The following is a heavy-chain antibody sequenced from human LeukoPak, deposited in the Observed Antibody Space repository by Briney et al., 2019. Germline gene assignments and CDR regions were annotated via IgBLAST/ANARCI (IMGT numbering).Heavy chain of an antibody. CDR3: TKIAATGFDW. Sequence: GGSLRLFCGAWGFTFSSYWMRWARQAPGGGREGVANIKQDGSEKQYVDSVKQRLTLSRDTTKNSLYLQMNSLRAEDTAGYYCTKIAATGFDWGGEGTLLTVP. V-gene: IGHV3-7*01. CDR2: IKQDGSEK. D-gene: IGHD6-13*01. CDR1: GFTFSSYW. J-gene: IGHJ4*02.